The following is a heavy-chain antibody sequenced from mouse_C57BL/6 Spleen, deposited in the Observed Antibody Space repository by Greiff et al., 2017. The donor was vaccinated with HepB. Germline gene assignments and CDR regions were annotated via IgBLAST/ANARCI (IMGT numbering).Heavy chain of an antibody. CDR1: GFSFNTYA. J-gene: IGHJ4*01. D-gene: IGHD1-1*01. V-gene: IGHV10-1*01. Sequence: EVQLVESGGGLVQPKGSLKLSCAASGFSFNTYAMNWVRQAPGKGLEWVARIRSKSNNYATYYADSVKDRFTISRDDSESMLYLQMNNLKTEDTAMYYCVRRTAVAGAMDYWGQGTSVTVSS. CDR3: VRRTAVAGAMDY. CDR2: IRSKSNNYAT.